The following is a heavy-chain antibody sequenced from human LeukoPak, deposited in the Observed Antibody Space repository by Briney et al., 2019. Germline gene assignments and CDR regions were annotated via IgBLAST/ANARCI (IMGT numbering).Heavy chain of an antibody. CDR1: GFTFSSYT. CDR2: ISYDGSNT. CDR3: ARDGGGKHSSDWSRGEFDY. J-gene: IGHJ4*02. D-gene: IGHD6-25*01. V-gene: IGHV3-30-3*01. Sequence: GRSLRLSCAASGFTFSSYTMHWVRQAPGKGLEWVAIISYDGSNTYYADSVKGRFTMSKDNSENTLYLQMNSLRPEDTAVYYCARDGGGKHSSDWSRGEFDYWGQGTLVTVSS.